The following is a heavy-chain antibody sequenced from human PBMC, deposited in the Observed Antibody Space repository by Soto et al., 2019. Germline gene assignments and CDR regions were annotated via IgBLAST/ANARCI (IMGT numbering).Heavy chain of an antibody. D-gene: IGHD6-6*01. CDR2: IYPGDSDT. Sequence: PGESLKISCKGSGYSFTSYWIGWVRQMPGKGLEWMGIIYPGDSDTRYSPSFQGQVTISADKTISTAYLQWSSLKASDTAMYYCARPHTSSAYYYYGMDVWGQGTTVTVSS. J-gene: IGHJ6*02. CDR3: ARPHTSSAYYYYGMDV. V-gene: IGHV5-51*01. CDR1: GYSFTSYW.